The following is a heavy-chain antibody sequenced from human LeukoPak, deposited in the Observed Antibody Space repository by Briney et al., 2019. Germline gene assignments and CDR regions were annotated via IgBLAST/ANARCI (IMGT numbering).Heavy chain of an antibody. V-gene: IGHV1-18*01. J-gene: IGHJ4*02. D-gene: IGHD3-16*02. CDR2: ISAYNGNT. CDR3: ARSLNMITFGGVIADFGY. Sequence: ASVKVSCKASGYTFTSYGISWVRQAPGQGLEWMGWISAYNGNTNYAQKLQGRVTMTTDTSTSTAYMELRSLRSDDTAVYYCARSLNMITFGGVIADFGYWGQGTLVTVSS. CDR1: GYTFTSYG.